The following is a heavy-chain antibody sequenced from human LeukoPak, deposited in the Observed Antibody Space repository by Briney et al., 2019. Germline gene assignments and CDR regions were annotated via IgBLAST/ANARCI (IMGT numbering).Heavy chain of an antibody. Sequence: SETLSLTCAVYGGSFNGYYWNWIRQPPGKGLEWIGEINHSGSTNYNPSLRSRVTISVDTSKNQFSLKLSSVTAADTAVFYCARSAVDTADFDYWGQGTLVTVSS. CDR1: GGSFNGYY. D-gene: IGHD3-22*01. V-gene: IGHV4-34*01. CDR2: INHSGST. CDR3: ARSAVDTADFDY. J-gene: IGHJ4*02.